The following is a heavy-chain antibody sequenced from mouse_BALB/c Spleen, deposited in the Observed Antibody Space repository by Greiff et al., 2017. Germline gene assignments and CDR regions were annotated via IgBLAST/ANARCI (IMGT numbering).Heavy chain of an antibody. V-gene: IGHV5-12-2*01. J-gene: IGHJ1*01. Sequence: EVQLVESGGGLVQPGGSLKLSCAASGFTFSSYTMSWVRQTPEKRLEWVAYISNGGGSTYYPDTVKGRFTISRDNAKNTLYLQMSSLKSEDTAMYYCARRSITTVVGWYFDVWGAGTTVTVSS. CDR1: GFTFSSYT. CDR3: ARRSITTVVGWYFDV. D-gene: IGHD1-1*01. CDR2: ISNGGGST.